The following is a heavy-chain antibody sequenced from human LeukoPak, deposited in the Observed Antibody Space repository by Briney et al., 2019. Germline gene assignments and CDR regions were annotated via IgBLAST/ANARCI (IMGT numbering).Heavy chain of an antibody. CDR3: AKGNWGLDY. Sequence: PGGSLRLSCAASGFTFTSYAMSWVRQAPGKGLEWVSVIYSGGNTYYADSVKGRFTISRDNSKNTLYLQMNSLRAEDTAVYYCAKGNWGLDYWGQRTLVTVSS. D-gene: IGHD7-27*01. J-gene: IGHJ4*02. CDR2: IYSGGNT. CDR1: GFTFTSYA. V-gene: IGHV3-66*01.